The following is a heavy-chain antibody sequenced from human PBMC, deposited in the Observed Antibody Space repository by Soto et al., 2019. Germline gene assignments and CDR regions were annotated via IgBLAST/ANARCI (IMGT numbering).Heavy chain of an antibody. Sequence: EVPLVESGGGLVKPAGSLSLCCAASGFTFSSYSMNWVRQAPGKGLEWVSSISSSSSYIYYAASVKGRFTVSRDNAKNSLYLQMNSLRAEDTAVYYCARGGESYGGYALDFCGQGKMVAV. CDR1: GFTFSSYS. CDR3: ARGGESYGGYALDF. D-gene: IGHD1-26*01. J-gene: IGHJ3*01. V-gene: IGHV3-21*01. CDR2: ISSSSSYI.